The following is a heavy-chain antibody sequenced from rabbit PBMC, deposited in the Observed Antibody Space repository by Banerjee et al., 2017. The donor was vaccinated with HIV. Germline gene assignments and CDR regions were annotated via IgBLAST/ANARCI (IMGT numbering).Heavy chain of an antibody. J-gene: IGHJ4*01. CDR3: ARDDYAGSSYYTGGYYFNL. V-gene: IGHV1S40*01. CDR2: IYAGSSGST. Sequence: QSLEESGGGLVKPGASLTLTCKASGIDFSSYYYMCWVRQAPGKGLEWIACIYAGSSGSTYYASWAKGRFTISKTSSTTVTLQMTSLTAADTATYFCARDDYAGSSYYTGGYYFNLWGPGTLVTVS. D-gene: IGHD8-1*01. CDR1: GIDFSSYYY.